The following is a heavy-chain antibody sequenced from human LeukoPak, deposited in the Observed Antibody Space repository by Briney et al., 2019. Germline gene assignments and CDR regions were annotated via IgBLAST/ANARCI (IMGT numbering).Heavy chain of an antibody. Sequence: GGSLRLSCAASGFTFSSYGIHWVRQAPGKGLEWVAFIRYADSVKGRFTISRDNSKSTLYLQMNSLRPEDTAIYYCVKGQLGMGAGLYWYFDLWGRGTLVTVSS. CDR2: IR. V-gene: IGHV3-30*02. CDR3: VKGQLGMGAGLYWYFDL. D-gene: IGHD7-27*01. CDR1: GFTFSSYG. J-gene: IGHJ2*01.